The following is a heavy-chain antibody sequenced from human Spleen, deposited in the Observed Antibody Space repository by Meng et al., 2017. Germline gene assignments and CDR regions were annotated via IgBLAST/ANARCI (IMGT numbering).Heavy chain of an antibody. CDR3: ARGFNGGNSGAFGY. V-gene: IGHV3-11*01. J-gene: IGHJ4*02. CDR2: ISTSGNTI. D-gene: IGHD4-23*01. Sequence: VQHMEDGAGLVNPGGSLRLSFAASGFTFSDYYMSWIRQAPGKGLEWISYISTSGNTIYYTDSVKGRFAISRDNAKNSLYLQMSSLRDEDTAVYYCARGFNGGNSGAFGYWGQGILVIVSS. CDR1: GFTFSDYY.